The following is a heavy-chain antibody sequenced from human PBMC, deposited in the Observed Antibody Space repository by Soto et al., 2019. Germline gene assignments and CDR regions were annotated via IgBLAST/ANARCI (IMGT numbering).Heavy chain of an antibody. V-gene: IGHV3-33*01. J-gene: IGHJ4*02. Sequence: GGSLRLSCAASGFTFSSYGMHWVRQAPGKGLEWVAVIWYDGSNKYYADSVKGRFTISRDNSKNTLYLQMNSLRAEDTAVYYCARLSSGWSFDYWGQGSLVTVSA. CDR2: IWYDGSNK. CDR1: GFTFSSYG. D-gene: IGHD6-19*01. CDR3: ARLSSGWSFDY.